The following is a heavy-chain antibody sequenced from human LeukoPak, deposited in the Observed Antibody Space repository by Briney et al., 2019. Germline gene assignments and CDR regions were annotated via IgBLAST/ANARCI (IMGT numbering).Heavy chain of an antibody. CDR3: ATDLPTVVVVAGLAFDI. Sequence: ASVKVSCKVSGYTLTELSMHWVRQAPGKGLEWMGGFYPEDGETIYAQKFQGRVTMTEDTSTDTAYMELSSLRSEDTAVYYCATDLPTVVVVAGLAFDIWGQGTMVTVSS. V-gene: IGHV1-24*01. CDR1: GYTLTELS. D-gene: IGHD2-15*01. CDR2: FYPEDGET. J-gene: IGHJ3*02.